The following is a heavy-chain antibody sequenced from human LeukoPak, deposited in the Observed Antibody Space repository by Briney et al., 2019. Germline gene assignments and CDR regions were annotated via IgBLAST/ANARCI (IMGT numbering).Heavy chain of an antibody. Sequence: PGGSLRLSCAASGLTFSSYEMNWVRQAPGKGLEWVSYISSSGSTIYYADSVKGRFTISRDNAKNSLYLQMNSLRAEDTAVYYCARLHSYGHFDYWGQGTLVTVSS. J-gene: IGHJ4*02. CDR3: ARLHSYGHFDY. CDR1: GLTFSSYE. CDR2: ISSSGSTI. D-gene: IGHD5-18*01. V-gene: IGHV3-48*03.